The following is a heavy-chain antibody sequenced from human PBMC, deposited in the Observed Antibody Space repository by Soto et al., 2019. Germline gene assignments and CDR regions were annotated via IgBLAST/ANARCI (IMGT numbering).Heavy chain of an antibody. Sequence: PGGSLRLSCSASGFSFGDYAMGWFRQAPGEGLEWVGFIRSKAYGGTTEYAASVEGRFTISRDDSSRFAYLQMKTIESEDTAVYFCARAPMYSASFLPIELDSWGPGTLVTVSS. D-gene: IGHD1-26*01. CDR2: IRSKAYGGTT. J-gene: IGHJ4*02. V-gene: IGHV3-49*03. CDR1: GFSFGDYA. CDR3: ARAPMYSASFLPIELDS.